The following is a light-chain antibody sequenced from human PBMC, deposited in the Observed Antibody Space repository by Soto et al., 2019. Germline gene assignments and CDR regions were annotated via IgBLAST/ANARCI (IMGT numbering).Light chain of an antibody. CDR1: QSVSSY. Sequence: ESGLTQSPATLSLSPGERATLSCRASQSVSSYLAWYQQKPGQAPRLLIYDASNRAAGIPARFSGSGSGTDFTLTISGLEPEDFAVYYCQHRSNWPLTFGGGTKVDIK. J-gene: IGKJ4*01. CDR3: QHRSNWPLT. V-gene: IGKV3-11*01. CDR2: DAS.